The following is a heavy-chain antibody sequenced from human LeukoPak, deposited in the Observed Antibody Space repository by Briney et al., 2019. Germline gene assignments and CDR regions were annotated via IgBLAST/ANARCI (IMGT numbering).Heavy chain of an antibody. D-gene: IGHD5-18*01. CDR2: ISYDGSNK. CDR3: AKEGYNYGPDSPGYLDY. V-gene: IGHV3-30*18. Sequence: GRSLRLSCAASGFTFSSYGMHWVRQAPGKGLEWVAVISYDGSNKYYADSVKGRFTISRDNSKNTLYLQMNSLRAEDTAVYYCAKEGYNYGPDSPGYLDYWGQGTLVTVSS. J-gene: IGHJ4*02. CDR1: GFTFSSYG.